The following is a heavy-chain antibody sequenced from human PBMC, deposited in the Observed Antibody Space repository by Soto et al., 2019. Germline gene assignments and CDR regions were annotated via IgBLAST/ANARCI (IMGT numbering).Heavy chain of an antibody. J-gene: IGHJ6*02. V-gene: IGHV1-2*02. Sequence: VQLAQSGAEVKKPGASVKVSCKASGYTFTGYYLHWVRQAPGQGLEWMGWINPNRGGTKYAEKFQGRVTMTRDTSISTAYMEMRRLTSDDTAVFYCARAIGHFFFGEFISYGMDVWGQGTTVIVSS. D-gene: IGHD3-3*01. CDR1: GYTFTGYY. CDR2: INPNRGGT. CDR3: ARAIGHFFFGEFISYGMDV.